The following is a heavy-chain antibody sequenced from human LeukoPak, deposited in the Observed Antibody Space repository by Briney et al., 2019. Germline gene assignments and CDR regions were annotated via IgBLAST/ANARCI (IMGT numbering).Heavy chain of an antibody. CDR1: GYTFTCYY. CDR3: ARISAAGTFGVSDY. J-gene: IGHJ4*02. Sequence: GASVRVSCKASGYTFTCYYMHWVRQAPGQGLEWMGWINPNSGGTNYAQKFQGRVTMTRDTSISTAYMELSRLGSDDTAVYYCARISAAGTFGVSDYWGQGTLVTVSS. CDR2: INPNSGGT. D-gene: IGHD6-13*01. V-gene: IGHV1-2*02.